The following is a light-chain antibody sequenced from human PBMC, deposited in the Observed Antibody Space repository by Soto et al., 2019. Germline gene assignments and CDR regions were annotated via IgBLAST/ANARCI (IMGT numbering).Light chain of an antibody. CDR1: QSISSW. CDR2: KAS. CDR3: QQYGSSPPSFT. J-gene: IGKJ3*01. Sequence: DIQMTQSPSTLSASVGDRVTITCRASQSISSWLAWYQQKPGKAPKLLIYKASSLESGVPSRFSGSGSGTDFTLTISRLEPEDFAVYYCQQYGSSPPSFTFGPGTKVDN. V-gene: IGKV1-5*03.